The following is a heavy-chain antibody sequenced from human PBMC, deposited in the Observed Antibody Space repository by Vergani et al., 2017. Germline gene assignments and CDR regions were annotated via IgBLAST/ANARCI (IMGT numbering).Heavy chain of an antibody. D-gene: IGHD3-10*01. J-gene: IGHJ6*02. CDR2: IHHSGDT. CDR3: ARHRGSGVFFPSSYFYGMDV. CDR1: DSSIMTNPY. Sequence: QVQLQESGPGLVKPSETLTLTCDVSDSSIMTNPYWVWFRQSPGKGLEWIGCIHHSGDTHYNSSLKSRVSISIVSSSKFSLSLTSVTAADTAIYYCARHRGSGVFFPSSYFYGMDVWVHGTTVTVS. V-gene: IGHV4-38-2*01.